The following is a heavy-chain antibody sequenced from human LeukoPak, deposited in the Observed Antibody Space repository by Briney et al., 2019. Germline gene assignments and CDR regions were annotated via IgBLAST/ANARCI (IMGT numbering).Heavy chain of an antibody. V-gene: IGHV4-59*01. CDR1: GGSISSYY. D-gene: IGHD5-24*01. CDR2: IYYSGST. Sequence: PSETLSLTCTVSGGSISSYYWSWIRRPPGKGLEWIGYIYYSGSTNYNPSLKSRVTISVDTSKNQFSLKLSSVTAADTAVYYCARDQRDGYTKRAYYYYYMDVWGKGTTVTVSS. CDR3: ARDQRDGYTKRAYYYYYMDV. J-gene: IGHJ6*03.